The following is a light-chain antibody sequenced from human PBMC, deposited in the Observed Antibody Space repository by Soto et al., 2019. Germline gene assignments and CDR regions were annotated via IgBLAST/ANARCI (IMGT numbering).Light chain of an antibody. V-gene: IGKV3-20*01. CDR2: GAS. J-gene: IGKJ4*01. CDR3: QQYGSSPST. Sequence: EIVLTQSPATLSLSPGERATLSCRASQSVSSYLAWYQQKPGQAPRLLIYGASSRATGIPDRTSGSGSGTDFTLTISRLDPEDFALYYCQQYGSSPSTFGGGTKVDI. CDR1: QSVSSY.